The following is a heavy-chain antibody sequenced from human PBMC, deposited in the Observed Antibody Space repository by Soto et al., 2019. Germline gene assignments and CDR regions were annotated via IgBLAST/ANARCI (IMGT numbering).Heavy chain of an antibody. CDR2: IYYSGST. Sequence: SGTLSLTRTVSGGSLHSGGYCWSWVRQHPVKGLEWIGYIYYSGSTYYNPSLKSRVTISVDTSKNQFSLKLSSVTAADTAVYYCARVSLKDFWSGQIDYWGQGTLVTVSS. CDR1: GGSLHSGGYC. V-gene: IGHV4-31*03. D-gene: IGHD3-3*01. J-gene: IGHJ4*02. CDR3: ARVSLKDFWSGQIDY.